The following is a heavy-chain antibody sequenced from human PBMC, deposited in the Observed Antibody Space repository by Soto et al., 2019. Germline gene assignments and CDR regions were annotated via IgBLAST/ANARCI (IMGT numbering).Heavy chain of an antibody. Sequence: ETLSLTCTVSGGSISSYYWSWIRQPPGKGLEWIGYIYYSGSTNYNPSLKSRVTISVDTSKDQFSLKLSSVTAADTAVYYCASASSIAVAGLDYWGQGTLVTVSS. V-gene: IGHV4-59*01. D-gene: IGHD6-19*01. CDR3: ASASSIAVAGLDY. J-gene: IGHJ4*02. CDR2: IYYSGST. CDR1: GGSISSYY.